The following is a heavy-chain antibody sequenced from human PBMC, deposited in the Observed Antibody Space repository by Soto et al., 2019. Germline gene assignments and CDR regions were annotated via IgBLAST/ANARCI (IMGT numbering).Heavy chain of an antibody. CDR3: AREGITGTTYNYYYGMDV. CDR1: GYTFTSYG. D-gene: IGHD1-20*01. CDR2: ISAYNGNT. Sequence: ASVKVSCKASGYTFTSYGISWVRQAPGQGLEWMGWISAYNGNTNYAQKLQGRVTMTTDTSTSTAYMELRSLRSDDTAVYYCAREGITGTTYNYYYGMDVWGQGTTVTVSS. J-gene: IGHJ6*02. V-gene: IGHV1-18*01.